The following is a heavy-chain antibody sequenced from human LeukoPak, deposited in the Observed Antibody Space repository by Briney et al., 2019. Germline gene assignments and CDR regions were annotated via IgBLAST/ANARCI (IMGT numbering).Heavy chain of an antibody. V-gene: IGHV4-31*03. CDR3: ASGYYDSSGYCFDY. CDR2: IYYSGST. D-gene: IGHD3-22*01. Sequence: SETLSLTCTVSGGSISSGGYYWSWIRQHPGKGLEWIGYIYYSGSTYYNPSLKSRVTISVGTSKNQFSLKLSSVTAADTAVYYCASGYYDSSGYCFDYWGQGTLVTVSS. J-gene: IGHJ4*02. CDR1: GGSISSGGYY.